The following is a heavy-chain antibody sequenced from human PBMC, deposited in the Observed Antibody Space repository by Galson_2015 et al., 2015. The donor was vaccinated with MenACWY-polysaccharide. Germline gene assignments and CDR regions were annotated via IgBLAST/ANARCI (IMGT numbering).Heavy chain of an antibody. Sequence: SCKASGYSFHNYGFTWVRQAPGQGLEWMGWISPYNANTNYAQKLQGRVTMTIDTSTRTAYMELRNLRSDDTAVYYCARVYDFWSGYYAVGFDPWGQGTLVTVSS. CDR1: GYSFHNYG. CDR2: ISPYNANT. D-gene: IGHD3-3*01. J-gene: IGHJ5*02. V-gene: IGHV1-18*01. CDR3: ARVYDFWSGYYAVGFDP.